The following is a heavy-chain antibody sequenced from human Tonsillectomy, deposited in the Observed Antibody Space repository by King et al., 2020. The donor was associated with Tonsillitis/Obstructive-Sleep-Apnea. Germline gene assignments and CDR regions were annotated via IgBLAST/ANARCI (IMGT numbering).Heavy chain of an antibody. CDR2: IYPGDSDT. CDR3: ARLVNTGSSLLFGGHVDL. J-gene: IGHJ2*01. V-gene: IGHV5-51*01. CDR1: GYRFTSYW. Sequence: VQLVQSGAEEKKPGESLKISCQGSGYRFTSYWIAWVRQVPGKGLDWMGIIYPGDSDTRYSPSFQGQVTISADRSIDTAYLQWGSLRASVTAMYYCARLVNTGSSLLFGGHVDLWGRGTLGTVFS. D-gene: IGHD2-15*01.